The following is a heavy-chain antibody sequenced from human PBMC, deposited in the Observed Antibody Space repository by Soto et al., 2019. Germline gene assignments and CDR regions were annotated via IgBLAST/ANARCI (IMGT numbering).Heavy chain of an antibody. Sequence: SETLSLTCTVSGGSISSYYWSWIRQPAGKGLEWIGRIYTSGSTNYNPSLKSRVTMSVDTSKNQFSLKLSSVTAADTAVYYCARDYYDSSGYRENWFDPWGQGTLVTVSS. CDR3: ARDYYDSSGYRENWFDP. J-gene: IGHJ5*02. V-gene: IGHV4-4*07. CDR2: IYTSGST. D-gene: IGHD3-22*01. CDR1: GGSISSYY.